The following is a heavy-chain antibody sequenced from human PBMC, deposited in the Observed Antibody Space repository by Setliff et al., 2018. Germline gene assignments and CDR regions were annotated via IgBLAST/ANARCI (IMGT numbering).Heavy chain of an antibody. CDR2: LHTSGTT. J-gene: IGHJ4*02. CDR1: GGSITSGSYY. Sequence: LSLTCAVSGGSITSGSYYWSWIRQPAGEGLEWIGRLHTSGTTDYNPSLKGRVTISADTSTNHFSLKLTSVTAADTAVYYCARDNTIVGATDYWGQGALVTVSS. D-gene: IGHD1-26*01. V-gene: IGHV4-61*02. CDR3: ARDNTIVGATDY.